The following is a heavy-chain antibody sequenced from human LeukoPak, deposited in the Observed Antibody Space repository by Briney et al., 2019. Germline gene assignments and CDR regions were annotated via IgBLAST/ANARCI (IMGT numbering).Heavy chain of an antibody. J-gene: IGHJ3*02. CDR2: FDPEDGET. Sequence: ASVKVSCKVSGYTLTELSMHWVRQAPGEGLVWMGGFDPEDGETIYAQKFQGRVTMTEDTSTDTAYMELSSLRSEDTAVYYCATVGSGYSFSRDAFDIWGQGTMVTVSS. D-gene: IGHD3-22*01. CDR1: GYTLTELS. V-gene: IGHV1-24*01. CDR3: ATVGSGYSFSRDAFDI.